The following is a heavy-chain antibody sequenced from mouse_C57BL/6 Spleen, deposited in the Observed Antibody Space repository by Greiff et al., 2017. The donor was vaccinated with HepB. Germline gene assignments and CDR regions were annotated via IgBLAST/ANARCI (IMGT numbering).Heavy chain of an antibody. V-gene: IGHV1-59*01. CDR1: GYTFTSYW. CDR2: IDPSDSYT. Sequence: VQLQQSGAELVRPGTSVKLSCKASGYTFTSYWMHWVKQRPGQGLEWIGVIDPSDSYTNYNQKFKGKATLTVDTSSSTAYMQLSSLTSEDSAVYYCAREAYYYGSSYTWFAYWGQGTLVTVSA. J-gene: IGHJ3*01. D-gene: IGHD1-1*01. CDR3: AREAYYYGSSYTWFAY.